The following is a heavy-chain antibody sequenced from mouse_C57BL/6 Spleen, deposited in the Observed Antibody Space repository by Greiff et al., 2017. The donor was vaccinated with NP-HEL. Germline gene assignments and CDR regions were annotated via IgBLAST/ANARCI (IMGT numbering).Heavy chain of an antibody. D-gene: IGHD2-4*01. CDR3: TTKDYDKSAMDY. V-gene: IGHV14-1*01. CDR2: IDPEDGDT. Sequence: VQLKQSGAELVRPGASVKLSCTASGFNIKDYYMHWVKQRPEQGLEWIGRIDPEDGDTEYAPKFQGKATMTADTSSNTAYLQLSSLTSEDTAVYFCTTKDYDKSAMDYWGQGTSVTVSS. CDR1: GFNIKDYY. J-gene: IGHJ4*01.